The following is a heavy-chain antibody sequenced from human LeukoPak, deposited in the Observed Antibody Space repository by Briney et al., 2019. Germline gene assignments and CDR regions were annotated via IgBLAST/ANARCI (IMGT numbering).Heavy chain of an antibody. CDR1: GFTFSSYE. Sequence: GGSLRLSCAASGFTFSSYEMNWVRQAPGKGLEWVSYISSSSNVIYYTDSVKGRFTISRDNARNSLYLQMNSLRAEDTALYYCARLRYSSGWHDAFDIWGQGTMVTVSS. CDR2: ISSSSNVI. CDR3: ARLRYSSGWHDAFDI. D-gene: IGHD6-19*01. V-gene: IGHV3-48*01. J-gene: IGHJ3*02.